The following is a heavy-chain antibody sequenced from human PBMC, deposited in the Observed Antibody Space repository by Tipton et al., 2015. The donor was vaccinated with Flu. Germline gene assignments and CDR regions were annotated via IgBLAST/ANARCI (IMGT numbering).Heavy chain of an antibody. Sequence: TLSLTCTVSGGSISSHYWSWIRQSDGKGLAWIGRVHGTGSTYYNPSLKSRVSISVDTSKNQFSLTLSSVTAADTAVYYCARDFYITGDAPRVFDYWGLGTLVTGSA. D-gene: IGHD2-8*02. J-gene: IGHJ4*02. CDR2: VHGTGST. CDR1: GGSISSHY. CDR3: ARDFYITGDAPRVFDY. V-gene: IGHV4-4*07.